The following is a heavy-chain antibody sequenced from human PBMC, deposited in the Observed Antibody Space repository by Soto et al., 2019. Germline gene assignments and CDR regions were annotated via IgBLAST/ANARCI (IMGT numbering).Heavy chain of an antibody. CDR3: STVTTSSVFDY. J-gene: IGHJ4*02. Sequence: EVQLVESGGGLVQPGGSLRLSCAASGFTFSRYWMTWVRQAPGKGLEWVANINPEGSDTHYVDSVKGRFTISRDNAKKSLHLQMNSLRAEDTAIYYCSTVTTSSVFDYWGQGTLVTVSS. V-gene: IGHV3-7*05. D-gene: IGHD4-17*01. CDR2: INPEGSDT. CDR1: GFTFSRYW.